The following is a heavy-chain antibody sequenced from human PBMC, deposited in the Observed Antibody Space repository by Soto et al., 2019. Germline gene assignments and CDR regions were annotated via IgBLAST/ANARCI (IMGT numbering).Heavy chain of an antibody. D-gene: IGHD4-17*01. CDR1: GFTVSSYA. J-gene: IGHJ4*02. CDR2: ISGCGGST. V-gene: IGHV3-23*01. Sequence: EVQLLESGGGLVQPGGSLRLSCAASGFTVSSYAMSWVRQAPGKGLEWVATISGCGGSTYYADSGKGRVTISRDNSKNTLYLQINSLRAEDAAVYYCARAYGLSHFDYWGQGTLVTVSS. CDR3: ARAYGLSHFDY.